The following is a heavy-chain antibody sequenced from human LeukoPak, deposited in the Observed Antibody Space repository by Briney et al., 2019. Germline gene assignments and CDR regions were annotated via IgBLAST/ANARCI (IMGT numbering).Heavy chain of an antibody. J-gene: IGHJ4*02. Sequence: PGGSLRLSCAASGFTFSSYWMHWVRQVPGKGLVWVSRINSDGSNTRYAASVKGRFTISRDNAKNTLYLQMNSLRAEDTAVYYCARDLELVYYDSSGYDYWGQGTLVIVSS. CDR1: GFTFSSYW. V-gene: IGHV3-74*01. CDR3: ARDLELVYYDSSGYDY. D-gene: IGHD3-22*01. CDR2: INSDGSNT.